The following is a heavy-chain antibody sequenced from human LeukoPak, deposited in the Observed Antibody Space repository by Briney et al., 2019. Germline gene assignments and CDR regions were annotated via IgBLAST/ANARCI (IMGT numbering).Heavy chain of an antibody. Sequence: SETLSLTCTVSGYSISSGYYWGWIRQPPGKGLEWIGSIYHSGSTNYNPSLKSRVTISVDTSRNQFSLRLRSVTAADTALYYCARHAGGYSGYDPRWGYYFDFWGQGNLVTVSS. CDR3: ARHAGGYSGYDPRWGYYFDF. CDR1: GYSISSGYY. D-gene: IGHD5-12*01. CDR2: IYHSGST. J-gene: IGHJ4*02. V-gene: IGHV4-38-2*02.